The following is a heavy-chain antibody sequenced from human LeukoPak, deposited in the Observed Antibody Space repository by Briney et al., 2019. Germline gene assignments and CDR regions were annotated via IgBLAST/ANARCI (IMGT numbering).Heavy chain of an antibody. J-gene: IGHJ4*02. V-gene: IGHV3-23*01. CDR3: AKDQGRHTAMVDRFDY. CDR2: ISGSGGST. CDR1: GFTFSSYW. Sequence: GGSLRLSCAASGFTFSSYWMSWVRQAPGKGLEWVSAISGSGGSTYYADSVKGRFTISRDNSKNTLYLQMNSLRAEDTAVYYCAKDQGRHTAMVDRFDYWGQGTLVTVSS. D-gene: IGHD5-18*01.